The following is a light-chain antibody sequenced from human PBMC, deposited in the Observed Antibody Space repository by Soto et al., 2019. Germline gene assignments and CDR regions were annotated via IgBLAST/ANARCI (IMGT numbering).Light chain of an antibody. CDR1: QSVSSY. J-gene: IGKJ5*01. CDR3: QPRSTLLP. V-gene: IGKV3-11*01. Sequence: EIMFTQSPATLSLSPGERATLSCRASQSVSSYLACYQQKPGQAPKLLIYDASNRATVIPATCSGGGSDTDSTSSIRSVEPEDFAVYYCQPRSTLLPFRQRTRLENK. CDR2: DAS.